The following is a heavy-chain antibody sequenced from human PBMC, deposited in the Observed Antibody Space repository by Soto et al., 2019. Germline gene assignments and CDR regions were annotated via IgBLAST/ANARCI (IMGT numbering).Heavy chain of an antibody. J-gene: IGHJ4*02. CDR3: AKTDY. CDR2: ISWNSGSI. V-gene: IGHV3-9*01. CDR1: GFTFDDYA. Sequence: GGSLRLSCAASGFTFDDYAMHWVRQAPGKGLEWVSGISWNSGSIGYADSVKGRFTISRDNAKNSLYLQMNSLRAEDTALYYCAKTDYWGQGTLVTVSS.